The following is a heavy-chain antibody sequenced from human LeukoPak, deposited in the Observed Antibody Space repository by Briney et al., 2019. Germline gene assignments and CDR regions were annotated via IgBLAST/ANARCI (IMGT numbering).Heavy chain of an antibody. CDR1: GGSISSSSYY. D-gene: IGHD1-26*01. Sequence: PSETLSLTCTVSGGSISSSSYYWGWIRQPPGKGLEWIGGIYYSGSTYYNPSLKSRVTISVDTSKNQFSLKLSSVTAADTAVYYCARRDGGSYHVVHFDYWGQGTLVTVSS. V-gene: IGHV4-39*01. J-gene: IGHJ4*02. CDR3: ARRDGGSYHVVHFDY. CDR2: IYYSGST.